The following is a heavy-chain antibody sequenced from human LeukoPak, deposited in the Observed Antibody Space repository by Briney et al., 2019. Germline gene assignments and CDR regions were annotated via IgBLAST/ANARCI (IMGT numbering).Heavy chain of an antibody. CDR2: INPSGGST. V-gene: IGHV1-46*01. D-gene: IGHD6-19*01. J-gene: IGHJ4*02. CDR3: ASSRGWYTFSDY. Sequence: ASVKGSCKASGYTFTGYYRHWVGRAPGQGLEGGGIINPSGGSTSDAQKFQGRVTMTRDTSTRTVYMELSSLRPEATPVYYCASSRGWYTFSDYWGQGTLVPVSS. CDR1: GYTFTGYY.